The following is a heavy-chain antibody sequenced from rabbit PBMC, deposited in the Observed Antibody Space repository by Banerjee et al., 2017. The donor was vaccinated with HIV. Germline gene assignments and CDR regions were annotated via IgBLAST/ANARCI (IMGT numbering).Heavy chain of an antibody. CDR3: ARDLAGVTGWNFGL. V-gene: IGHV1S40*01. CDR2: IYGGSSGTT. D-gene: IGHD4-1*01. Sequence: QSLEESGGDLVKPGASLTLTCTASGFSFSSRYYMCWVRQAPGKGLEWIACIYGGSSGTTYYANWAKGRFTISKTSSTTVTLQMTSLAAADTATYFCARDLAGVTGWNFGLWGPGTLVTVS. J-gene: IGHJ4*01. CDR1: GFSFSSRYY.